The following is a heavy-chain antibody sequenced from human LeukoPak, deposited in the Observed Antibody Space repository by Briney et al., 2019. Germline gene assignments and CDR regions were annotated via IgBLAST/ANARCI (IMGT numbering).Heavy chain of an antibody. V-gene: IGHV3-23*01. Sequence: PGGSLRLSCAASGFTFSDYAMSWVRQAPGKALEWVSAICGSSDFAYYAEYVKGRFTISRDNSRETLYLQMNSLRAEDTAVYYCAKADRGWGVITKDWGQGALVTVSS. CDR1: GFTFSDYA. CDR2: ICGSSDFA. D-gene: IGHD3-10*01. CDR3: AKADRGWGVITKD. J-gene: IGHJ4*02.